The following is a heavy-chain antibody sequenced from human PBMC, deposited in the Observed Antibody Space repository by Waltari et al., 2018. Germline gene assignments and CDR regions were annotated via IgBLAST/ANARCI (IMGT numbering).Heavy chain of an antibody. Sequence: QVQLKQWGTGLLRPSETLSLKCAVYGVTLTGYYWTWVRQSPGKGLGWIGEIDHRSVTNINRAPMSRVVMSVETSDKQLSLKLRSVTAADTAVYYCARHQRRGLRGLDVWGQGTMVTVSS. D-gene: IGHD1-26*01. CDR1: GVTLTGYY. CDR2: IDHRSVT. CDR3: ARHQRRGLRGLDV. V-gene: IGHV4-34*02. J-gene: IGHJ3*01.